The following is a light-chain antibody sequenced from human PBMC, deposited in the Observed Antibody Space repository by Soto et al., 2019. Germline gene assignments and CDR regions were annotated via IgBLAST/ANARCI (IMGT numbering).Light chain of an antibody. CDR1: QSISSY. J-gene: IGKJ5*01. Sequence: DIQMTQSPSSLSASVGDRVTITCRASQSISSYLNWYQQKPGKAPKLLIYAASSLQSGVPSRFSGSGSGTDFTPTISSLQPEDFATYYCQQSYSTLGFGQGTRLEIK. CDR2: AAS. V-gene: IGKV1-39*01. CDR3: QQSYSTLG.